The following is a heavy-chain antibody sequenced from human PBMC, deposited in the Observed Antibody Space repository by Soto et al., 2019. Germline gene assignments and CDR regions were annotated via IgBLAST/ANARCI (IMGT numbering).Heavy chain of an antibody. D-gene: IGHD5-18*01. J-gene: IGHJ4*02. Sequence: SETLCISCTISVGSISIGDYYWSWIRQPPGKGLEWIGYIYYSGSTYYNPSLKSRVTISVDTSKNQFSLKLSSVTAADTAVYYCARGDNKAMVSLDYWGQGTLVTVSS. V-gene: IGHV4-30-4*01. CDR3: ARGDNKAMVSLDY. CDR1: VGSISIGDYY. CDR2: IYYSGST.